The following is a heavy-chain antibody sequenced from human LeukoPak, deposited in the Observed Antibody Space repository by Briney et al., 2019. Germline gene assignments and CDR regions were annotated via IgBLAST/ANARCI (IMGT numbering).Heavy chain of an antibody. CDR2: INSDGSIT. J-gene: IGHJ6*02. V-gene: IGHV3-74*01. D-gene: IGHD5-18*01. CDR3: ARDAVDTANAV. Sequence: GGSLRLSCAASGFTFTTYWMHWVRQAPGKGLVWVSHINSDGSITSYADSVKGRFTISRDNAKNTLYLQMNSPRAEDTAVYYCARDAVDTANAVWGQGTTVTVSS. CDR1: GFTFTTYW.